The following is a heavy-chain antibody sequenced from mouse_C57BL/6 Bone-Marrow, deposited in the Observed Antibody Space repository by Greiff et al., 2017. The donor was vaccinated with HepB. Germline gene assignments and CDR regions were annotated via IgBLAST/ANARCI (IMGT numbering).Heavy chain of an antibody. CDR3: ARPYGSSYDY. Sequence: QVQLQQPGAELVRPGTSVKLSCKASGYTFTSYWMHWVKQRPGQGLEWIGVIDPSDSYTNYNQKFKGKATLTVDTSSSTAYMQLSSLPSEDSAVYYCARPYGSSYDYWGQGTLVTVSA. V-gene: IGHV1-59*01. CDR1: GYTFTSYW. D-gene: IGHD1-1*01. CDR2: IDPSDSYT. J-gene: IGHJ3*01.